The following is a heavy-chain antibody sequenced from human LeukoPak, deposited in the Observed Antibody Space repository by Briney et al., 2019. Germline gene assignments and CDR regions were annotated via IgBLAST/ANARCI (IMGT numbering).Heavy chain of an antibody. D-gene: IGHD1-26*01. J-gene: IGHJ4*02. CDR2: IFYRGST. CDR1: GGSISNDDYY. Sequence: SQTLSLTCTVSGGSISNDDYYWTWIRQSPGKGLEWIGYIFYRGSTYYNPSLKSRLTISVDTSKNQFSMKLTSVTAADTAIYFCARDQRSSGSNIFDYWGQGTLVTVSS. CDR3: ARDQRSSGSNIFDY. V-gene: IGHV4-30-4*01.